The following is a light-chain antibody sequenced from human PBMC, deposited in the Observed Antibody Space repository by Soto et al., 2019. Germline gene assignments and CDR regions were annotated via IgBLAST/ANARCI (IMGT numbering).Light chain of an antibody. CDR2: GNS. Sequence: QSVLTQPPSVSGAPGQTDTISCTGSSSNIGAGYDVHWYQQLPGTAPKLPIYGNSNRPSGIPDRFSGSKTGTSASLANTGLQAEDEADYYCQSYDSSLSGYVFGTGTKLTVL. J-gene: IGLJ1*01. V-gene: IGLV1-40*01. CDR3: QSYDSSLSGYV. CDR1: SSNIGAGYD.